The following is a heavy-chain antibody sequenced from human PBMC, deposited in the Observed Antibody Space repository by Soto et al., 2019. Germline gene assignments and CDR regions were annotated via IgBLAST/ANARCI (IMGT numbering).Heavy chain of an antibody. D-gene: IGHD6-13*01. V-gene: IGHV4-59*11. CDR2: IYYSGST. Sequence: SETLSLTCTVSGGSISSLYWSWIRQPPGKGLEWIGYIYYSGSTNYNPSLKSRVTISVDTSKNQFSLRLSSVTAADTAVYYCARAAMGGSSWPFDYWGQGTLVTVSS. J-gene: IGHJ4*02. CDR3: ARAAMGGSSWPFDY. CDR1: GGSISSLY.